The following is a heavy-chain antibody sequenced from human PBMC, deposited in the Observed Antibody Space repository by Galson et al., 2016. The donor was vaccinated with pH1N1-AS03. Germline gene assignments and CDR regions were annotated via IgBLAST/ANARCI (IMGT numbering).Heavy chain of an antibody. V-gene: IGHV5-10-1*01. CDR2: FDPSDSHT. CDR3: ARGYSGFGFVY. J-gene: IGHJ4*02. D-gene: IGHD5-12*01. Sequence: QSGAEVTKPGESLRISCKGSGSSFTNYWTNWVRQMPGKGLEWMGRFDPSDSHTSYSPSFQGHVTFSADKSINTAYLQWSSLKSSDTAIYYCARGYSGFGFVYWGQGTLVTVSS. CDR1: GSSFTNYW.